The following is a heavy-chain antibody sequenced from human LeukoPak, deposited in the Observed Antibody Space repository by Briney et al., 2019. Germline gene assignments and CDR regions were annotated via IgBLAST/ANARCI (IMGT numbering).Heavy chain of an antibody. V-gene: IGHV1-69*13. CDR3: ARDWYYYDSSGYYYALRY. Sequence: ASVKVSCKASGGTFSSYAISWVRQAPGQGLEWMGGIIPIFGTVNYAQKSQGRVTITADESTSTAYMELSSLRSEDTAVYYCARDWYYYDSSGYYYALRYWGQGTLVTVSS. D-gene: IGHD3-22*01. CDR1: GGTFSSYA. J-gene: IGHJ4*02. CDR2: IIPIFGTV.